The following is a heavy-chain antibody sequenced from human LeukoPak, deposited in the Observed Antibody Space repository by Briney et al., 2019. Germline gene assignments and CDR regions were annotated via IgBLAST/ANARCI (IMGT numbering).Heavy chain of an antibody. CDR1: GGTFSSYA. V-gene: IGHV1-69*13. D-gene: IGHD3-3*01. CDR3: ARSRGPYDFWSHWDY. Sequence: GASVKVSCKASGGTFSSYAISWVRQAPGQGLEWMGGIIPIFGTANYAQKFQGRVTITADESTSTAYMELSSLRSEDTAVYYCARSRGPYDFWSHWDYWGQGTLVTVSS. CDR2: IIPIFGTA. J-gene: IGHJ4*02.